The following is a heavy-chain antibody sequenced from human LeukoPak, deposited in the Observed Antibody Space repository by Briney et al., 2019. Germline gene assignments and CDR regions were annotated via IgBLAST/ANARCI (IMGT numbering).Heavy chain of an antibody. CDR3: ARLLGKWELFGGLFDY. Sequence: SETLSLTCTVSGGFISSSSYYWGWIRQPPGKGLEWIGYIYYSGSTYYNPSLKSRVTISVDTSKNQFSLKLSSVTAADTAVYYCARLLGKWELFGGLFDYWGQGTLVTVSS. CDR1: GGFISSSSYY. V-gene: IGHV4-39*01. D-gene: IGHD1-26*01. CDR2: IYYSGST. J-gene: IGHJ4*02.